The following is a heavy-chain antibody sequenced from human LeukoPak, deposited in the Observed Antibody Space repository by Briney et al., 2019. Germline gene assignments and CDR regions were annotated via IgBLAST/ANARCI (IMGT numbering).Heavy chain of an antibody. Sequence: SETLSLTCAVSGGSISSSNWWSWVRQPPGMGLEWIGEIYHSGSTNYNPSLKSRVTISVDKSKNQFSLKLSSVTAADTAVYYCASRTVTIGRWFDPWGQGTLVTVSS. J-gene: IGHJ5*02. CDR3: ASRTVTIGRWFDP. D-gene: IGHD4-17*01. CDR1: GGSISSSNW. V-gene: IGHV4-4*02. CDR2: IYHSGST.